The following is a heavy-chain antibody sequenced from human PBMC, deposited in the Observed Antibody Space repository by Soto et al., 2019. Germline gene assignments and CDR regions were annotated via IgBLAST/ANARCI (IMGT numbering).Heavy chain of an antibody. V-gene: IGHV3-53*01. CDR3: SRDGVTPHFFDY. J-gene: IGHJ4*02. CDR1: GFSVRTNY. D-gene: IGHD2-21*02. CDR2: FESGGSI. Sequence: PGGSLRLSCAASGFSVRTNYMSWVRQAPGKGLEWVSVFESGGSIYYADSVKGRFIISRDYAKNTVYLQMNSLRADDTAVYYCSRDGVTPHFFDYWGQGTLVTVSS.